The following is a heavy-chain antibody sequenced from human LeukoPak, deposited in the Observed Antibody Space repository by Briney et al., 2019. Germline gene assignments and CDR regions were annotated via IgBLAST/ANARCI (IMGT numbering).Heavy chain of an antibody. CDR2: ISGSGGST. CDR1: GFTFSSYA. Sequence: GGSLRLSCAASGFTFSSYAMSWVRQAPGKGLEWVSAISGSGGSTYYADSVKGRFTTSRDNSKNTLYLQMNSLRAEDTAVYYCAKVGVDIVVVVAATPFGYWGQGTLVTVSS. J-gene: IGHJ4*02. D-gene: IGHD2-15*01. V-gene: IGHV3-23*01. CDR3: AKVGVDIVVVVAATPFGY.